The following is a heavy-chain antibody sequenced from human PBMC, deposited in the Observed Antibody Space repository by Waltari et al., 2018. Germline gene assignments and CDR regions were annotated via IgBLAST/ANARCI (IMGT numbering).Heavy chain of an antibody. V-gene: IGHV4-59*01. D-gene: IGHD1-1*01. J-gene: IGHJ3*02. Sequence: QVQLQESGPGLVKPSETLSLTCTVSGGSISSYYWSWIRQPPGKGLEWIGYIYYSGSTNYNPSLKSRVTISVDTSKNQFSLKLSSVTAADTAVYYCARGPKEPRLPDDAFDIWGQGTMVTVSS. CDR1: GGSISSYY. CDR2: IYYSGST. CDR3: ARGPKEPRLPDDAFDI.